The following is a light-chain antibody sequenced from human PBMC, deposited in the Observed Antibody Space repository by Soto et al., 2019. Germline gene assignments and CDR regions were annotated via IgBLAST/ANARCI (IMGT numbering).Light chain of an antibody. CDR2: DAH. CDR1: QDISDV. V-gene: IGKV1-33*01. CDR3: QQCFDLPIT. J-gene: IGKJ5*01. Sequence: DIQMTQSPSALSASVGDRVTITCQASQDISDVLNWYQQQPGKAPKVLIYDAHKLQTGVPSRFSGRGSGKDFTVTISSLQPDDCGTYYCQQCFDLPITFGQGTRLEIK.